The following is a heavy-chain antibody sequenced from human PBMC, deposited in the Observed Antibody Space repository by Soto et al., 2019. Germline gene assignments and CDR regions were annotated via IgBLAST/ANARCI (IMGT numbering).Heavy chain of an antibody. CDR3: AASYGSGSRAFDY. CDR2: TIPILAMS. J-gene: IGHJ4*02. Sequence: QVQLVQSGPEVKMPGSSVKVSCKASGGTFNSYTINWVRQAPGQGLQWMGRTIPILAMSNYALKFQGRVTITADKSTTTAYRKLSRLRSDDTAVYYCAASYGSGSRAFDYWGQGTLVTVSS. V-gene: IGHV1-69*02. CDR1: GGTFNSYT. D-gene: IGHD3-10*01.